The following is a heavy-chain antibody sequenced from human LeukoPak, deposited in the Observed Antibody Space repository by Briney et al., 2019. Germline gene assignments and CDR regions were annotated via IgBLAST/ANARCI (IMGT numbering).Heavy chain of an antibody. CDR1: GFTFSSYA. CDR3: ARDYYGSGDYDRSYYYYYGMDV. V-gene: IGHV3-30*04. Sequence: GGSLRLSCAASGFTFSSYAMHWVRQAPDKGLEWVAVISYDGSNKYYADSVKGRFTISRDNSKNTLYLQMNSLRAEDTAVYYCARDYYGSGDYDRSYYYYYGMDVWGQGTTVTVSS. CDR2: ISYDGSNK. J-gene: IGHJ6*02. D-gene: IGHD3-10*01.